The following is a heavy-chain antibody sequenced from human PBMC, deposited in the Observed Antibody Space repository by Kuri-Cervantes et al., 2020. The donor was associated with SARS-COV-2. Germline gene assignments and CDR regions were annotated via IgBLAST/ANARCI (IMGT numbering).Heavy chain of an antibody. J-gene: IGHJ4*02. CDR2: INPNSGGT. D-gene: IGHD3-22*01. CDR3: ARSYYYDRLDY. Sequence: ASVKVSCKASGYTFTGYYMHWVRQAPGQGLEWMGWINPNSGGTNHAQKFQGRVTMTRDTSISTAYMELSRLRSDDTAVYYCARSYYYDRLDYWGQGTLVTVSS. CDR1: GYTFTGYY. V-gene: IGHV1-2*02.